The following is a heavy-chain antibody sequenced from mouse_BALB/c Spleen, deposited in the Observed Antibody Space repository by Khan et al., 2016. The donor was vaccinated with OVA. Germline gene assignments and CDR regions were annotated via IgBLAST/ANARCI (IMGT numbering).Heavy chain of an antibody. J-gene: IGHJ3*01. CDR2: IWSGGST. V-gene: IGHV2-2*02. Sequence: VQLQESGPGLVQPSQSLSITCTASGFSFTTYGVHWVRQAPGKGLEWLGVIWSGGSTDYNAAFLSRLSISNDGSKGQIVFKMNSKQVNDTAIYYCARNYDYDEGLAYWGEGTMVTVSA. CDR1: GFSFTTYG. D-gene: IGHD2-4*01. CDR3: ARNYDYDEGLAY.